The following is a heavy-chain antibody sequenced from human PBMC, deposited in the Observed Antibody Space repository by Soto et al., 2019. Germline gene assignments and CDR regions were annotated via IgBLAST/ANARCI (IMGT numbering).Heavy chain of an antibody. CDR2: ISGSGSNT. CDR3: AKEPGVDFGGYCDY. Sequence: EVQLLESGGSLVQPGGSLRLSCAASGFSFREFAMSWVRQAPGKGLEWVSGISGSGSNTYYADSVKGRFTISRDNSKNTLYLQMNSLGPADTAVYYCAKEPGVDFGGYCDYWGQGTLVTVSS. CDR1: GFSFREFA. V-gene: IGHV3-23*01. D-gene: IGHD4-17*01. J-gene: IGHJ4*02.